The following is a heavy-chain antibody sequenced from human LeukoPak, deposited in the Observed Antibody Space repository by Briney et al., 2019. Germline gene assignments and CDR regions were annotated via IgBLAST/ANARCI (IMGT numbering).Heavy chain of an antibody. D-gene: IGHD3-10*01. J-gene: IGHJ5*02. Sequence: SETLSLTCTVSGGSISSGGYYWSWIRQHPGKGLEWIGYIYYSGSTYYNPSLKSRVTISVDTSKNQFSLKLSSVTAADTAVYYCARGPLLWFGELLNWFDPWGQGTLVTVSS. CDR2: IYYSGST. V-gene: IGHV4-31*03. CDR1: GGSISSGGYY. CDR3: ARGPLLWFGELLNWFDP.